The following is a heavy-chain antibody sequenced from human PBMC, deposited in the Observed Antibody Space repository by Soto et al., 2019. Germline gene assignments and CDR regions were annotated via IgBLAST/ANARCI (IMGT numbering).Heavy chain of an antibody. CDR2: IYYSGST. J-gene: IGHJ5*02. D-gene: IGHD3-9*01. CDR3: ARFDYDILTGYYNPWFDP. CDR1: GGSISSYY. V-gene: IGHV4-59*01. Sequence: SETLSLTCTVSGGSISSYYWSWIRQPPGKGLEWIGYIYYSGSTNYNPSLKSRVTISVDTSKNQFSLKLSSVTAADTAVYYCARFDYDILTGYYNPWFDPWGQGTLVTVSS.